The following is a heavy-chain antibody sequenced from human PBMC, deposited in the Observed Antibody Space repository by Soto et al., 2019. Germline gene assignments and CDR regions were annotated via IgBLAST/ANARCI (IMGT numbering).Heavy chain of an antibody. CDR3: ARDGMEYCSGGSCSYFDY. CDR2: IYYSGST. CDR1: GGSVSSGSYY. D-gene: IGHD2-15*01. J-gene: IGHJ4*02. Sequence: SETLSLTCTVSGGSVSSGSYYWSWIRQPPGKGLEWIGYIYYSGSTNYNPSLKSRVTISVDTSKNQFSLKLSSVTAADTAVYYCARDGMEYCSGGSCSYFDYWGQGTLVTVSS. V-gene: IGHV4-61*01.